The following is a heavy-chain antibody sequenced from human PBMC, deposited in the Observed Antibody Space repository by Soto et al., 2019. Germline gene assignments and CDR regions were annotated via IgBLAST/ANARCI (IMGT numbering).Heavy chain of an antibody. J-gene: IGHJ3*02. CDR3: ARRYSSAFDI. D-gene: IGHD6-13*01. CDR1: GVSISSYY. CDR2: IYYSGST. V-gene: IGHV4-59*08. Sequence: PSETLSLTCTVTGVSISSYYWSWIRQPPGKGLEWIGYIYYSGSTNYNPSLKSRVTISVDTSKNQFSLKLSSVTAADTAVYYCARRYSSAFDIWGQGTMVT.